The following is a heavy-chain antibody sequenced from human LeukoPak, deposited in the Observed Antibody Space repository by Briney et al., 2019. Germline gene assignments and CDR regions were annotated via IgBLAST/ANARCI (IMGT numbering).Heavy chain of an antibody. Sequence: GGSLRLSCAASGFTVDSNYMNWVRQAPGKGLEWVSVIYSSGNTYYADSVKGRFIISRDNSRNRLNLQMNSLRSEDTAIYYCARGGGYYGIDYWGQGTLVTVSS. J-gene: IGHJ4*02. CDR1: GFTVDSNY. D-gene: IGHD1-26*01. CDR3: ARGGGYYGIDY. CDR2: IYSSGNT. V-gene: IGHV3-66*02.